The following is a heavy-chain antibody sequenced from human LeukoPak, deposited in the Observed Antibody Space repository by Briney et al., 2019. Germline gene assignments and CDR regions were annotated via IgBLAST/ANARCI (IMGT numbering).Heavy chain of an antibody. CDR3: ATPSEGRTSDY. CDR2: ISGSGGST. Sequence: GGSLRLSCAASGFTFSSYAMSWVRQAPGKGLEWVSAISGSGGSTYYADSVKGRFTISRDNSKNTLYLQMNSLRAEDTAVYYWATPSEGRTSDYWGQGTLVTVSS. J-gene: IGHJ4*02. D-gene: IGHD1-1*01. V-gene: IGHV3-23*01. CDR1: GFTFSSYA.